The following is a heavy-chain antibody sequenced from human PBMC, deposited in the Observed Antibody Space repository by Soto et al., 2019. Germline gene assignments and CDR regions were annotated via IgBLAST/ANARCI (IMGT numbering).Heavy chain of an antibody. Sequence: QVQLVQSGAEVKKPGASVKVSCKTSGYNFTTYGVSWVRQAPGQGLEWMGWISGHNGHTNYAQTFQGRVTMTTDTATTTAYMELRRLRSDDTALYYCARYQPYSTGYYYFDHWGQGTLAIVTS. D-gene: IGHD6-19*01. CDR2: ISGHNGHT. CDR3: ARYQPYSTGYYYFDH. CDR1: GYNFTTYG. V-gene: IGHV1-18*01. J-gene: IGHJ4*02.